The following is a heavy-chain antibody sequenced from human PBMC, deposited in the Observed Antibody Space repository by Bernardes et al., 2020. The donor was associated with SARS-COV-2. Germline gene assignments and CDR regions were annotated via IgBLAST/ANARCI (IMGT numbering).Heavy chain of an antibody. J-gene: IGHJ6*02. CDR1: GDSVSSNSAV. CDR3: ARGANYAMGV. Sequence: SQTLSLTCVISGDSVSSNSAVWHWIRQSPSRGLEWLGRTSYRSKWNYDYAVSVKSRITISPDTSKNQVSLELTSVTPEDTAVYYCARGANYAMGVWGQGTTGTVSS. CDR2: TSYRSKWNY. V-gene: IGHV6-1*01.